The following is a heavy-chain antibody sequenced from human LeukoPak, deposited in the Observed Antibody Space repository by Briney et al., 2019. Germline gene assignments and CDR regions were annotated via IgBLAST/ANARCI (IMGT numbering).Heavy chain of an antibody. D-gene: IGHD6-13*01. CDR1: GFTFSSYA. Sequence: GRSLRLSCAASGFTFSSYAMHWVRQAPGKGLEWVAVISYDGSNKYYADSVKGRFTISRDNSKNTLYLQMNSLRAEDTAVYYCAKDIAAAGTWAVDYWGQGTLVTVSS. V-gene: IGHV3-30-3*01. CDR3: AKDIAAAGTWAVDY. J-gene: IGHJ4*02. CDR2: ISYDGSNK.